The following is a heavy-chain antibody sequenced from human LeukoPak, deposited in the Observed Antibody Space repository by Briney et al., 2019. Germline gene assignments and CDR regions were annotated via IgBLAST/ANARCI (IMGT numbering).Heavy chain of an antibody. CDR3: AGEEYYYDSSGYYPGFGY. D-gene: IGHD3-22*01. J-gene: IGHJ4*02. V-gene: IGHV3-74*01. CDR2: INSDGSST. Sequence: GGSLRLSCAASGFTFSSYWMHWVRQAPGKGLVWVSRINSDGSSTSYADSVKGRFTISRDNAKNTLYLQMNSLRAEDTAVYYCAGEEYYYDSSGYYPGFGYWGQGTLVTVSS. CDR1: GFTFSSYW.